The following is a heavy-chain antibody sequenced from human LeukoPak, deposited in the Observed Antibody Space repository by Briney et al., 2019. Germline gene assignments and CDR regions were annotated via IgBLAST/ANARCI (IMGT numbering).Heavy chain of an antibody. CDR1: GFTFKNYW. J-gene: IGHJ4*02. Sequence: GGSLRLSCVASGFTFKNYWMSWVRQARGKGLEWVANIEADGTEKYYVDSVKGRFTVSRDNARNSLYLQMSSLRVEDTAVYYCARDPAAWDYWGQGTLVTVSS. CDR2: IEADGTEK. D-gene: IGHD6-13*01. CDR3: ARDPAAWDY. V-gene: IGHV3-7*04.